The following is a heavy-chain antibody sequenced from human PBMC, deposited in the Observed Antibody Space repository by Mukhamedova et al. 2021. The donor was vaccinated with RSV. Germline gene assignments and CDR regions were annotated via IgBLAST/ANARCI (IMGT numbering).Heavy chain of an antibody. J-gene: IGHJ4*02. Sequence: EWVAVISYDGNKQYYAGSVRGRFTISRDKSRGTLYLQMTRLRSEDTAIYYCANDKSTTIVWFPGDSWGQGTLVTVSS. V-gene: IGHV3-30*18. D-gene: IGHD2/OR15-2a*01. CDR2: ISYDGNKQ. CDR3: ANDKSTTIVWFPGDS.